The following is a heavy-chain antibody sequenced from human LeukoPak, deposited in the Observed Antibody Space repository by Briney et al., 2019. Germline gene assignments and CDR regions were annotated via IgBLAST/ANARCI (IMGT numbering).Heavy chain of an antibody. CDR3: AKVGNPPWYYDSSGYYSDAFDI. Sequence: GGSLRLSCAASGFTFSSYAMSWVRQAPGKGLEWVSAISGSGGSTYYADSVKGRFTISRDNSKTTLYLQMNSLRAEDTAVYYRAKVGNPPWYYDSSGYYSDAFDIWGQGTMVTVSS. V-gene: IGHV3-23*01. J-gene: IGHJ3*02. CDR1: GFTFSSYA. CDR2: ISGSGGST. D-gene: IGHD3-22*01.